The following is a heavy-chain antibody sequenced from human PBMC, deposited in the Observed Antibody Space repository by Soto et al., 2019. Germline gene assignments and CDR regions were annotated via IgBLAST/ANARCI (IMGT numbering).Heavy chain of an antibody. CDR2: VNAYNGNT. V-gene: IGHV1-18*01. J-gene: IGHJ4*02. Sequence: GSVXVSFKASLYSFTSVGLNSLLQAPGQGLECMGWVNAYNGNTNYAQKFQGRVTLTADTSTSTAYMEVRGLRSGDTAVYYCANGGAGIEDNVIWGQRTL. D-gene: IGHD6-13*01. CDR3: ANGGAGIEDNVI. CDR1: LYSFTSVG.